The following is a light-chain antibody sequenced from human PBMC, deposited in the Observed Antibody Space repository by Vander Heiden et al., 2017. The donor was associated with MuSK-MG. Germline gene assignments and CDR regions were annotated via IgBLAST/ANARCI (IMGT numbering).Light chain of an antibody. J-gene: IGKJ5*01. CDR3: QHYDNLLSIT. V-gene: IGKV1-33*01. CDR1: QDISNY. CDR2: DAA. Sequence: DIQMTQSPSSLSASVGDRVNITCQSSQDISNYLNWYQQKPGEAPKRLIYDAANLETGVPSRFSGSGSGTDFTFTISSLQHEDIATYYCQHYDNLLSITFGQGTQVEIK.